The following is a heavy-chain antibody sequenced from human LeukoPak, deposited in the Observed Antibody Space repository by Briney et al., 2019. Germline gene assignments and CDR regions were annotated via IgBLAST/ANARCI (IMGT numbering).Heavy chain of an antibody. CDR3: ARLSTAMVIEYYVHY. CDR1: GGTFSSYA. Sequence: ASVKVSCKASGGTFSSYAISWVRQAPGQGLEWMGGIIPIFRTANYAQKFQGRVTMTTDESTGTAYMELSSLRPEDTAVYYCARLSTAMVIEYYVHYWGQGTLVTVSS. CDR2: IIPIFRTA. J-gene: IGHJ4*02. D-gene: IGHD5-18*01. V-gene: IGHV1-69*05.